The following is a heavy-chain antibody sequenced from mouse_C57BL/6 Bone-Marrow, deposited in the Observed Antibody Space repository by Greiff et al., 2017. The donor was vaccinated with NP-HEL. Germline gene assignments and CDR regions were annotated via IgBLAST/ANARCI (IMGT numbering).Heavy chain of an antibody. CDR2: IDPSASYT. CDR3: ARWGLYARVYYYAMDY. CDR1: GYTFTSYW. D-gene: IGHD2-3*01. V-gene: IGHV1-69*01. Sequence: QVQLQQPGAELVMPGASVKLSCKASGYTFTSYWMHWVKQRPGQGLEWIGEIDPSASYTNYNQKFKGKSTLTVDKSSSTAYMQLSSLTSEDSAVYYCARWGLYARVYYYAMDYWGQGTSVTVSS. J-gene: IGHJ4*01.